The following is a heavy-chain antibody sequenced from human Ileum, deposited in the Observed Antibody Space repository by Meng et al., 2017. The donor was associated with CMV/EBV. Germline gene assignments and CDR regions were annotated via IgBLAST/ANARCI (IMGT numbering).Heavy chain of an antibody. D-gene: IGHD3-3*01. CDR3: ARDMELRFLRARHHGRMDV. V-gene: IGHV3-48*04. CDR1: GFIFSSYS. CDR2: ISSSSSTI. Sequence: GASLNISCAASGFIFSSYSMNWVRQAPGKGLEWVSYISSSSSTIYYADSVKGRSTISRENAKNSLYLKMNSLRAEDTAVYYCARDMELRFLRARHHGRMDVWGQGTTVTVSS. J-gene: IGHJ6*02.